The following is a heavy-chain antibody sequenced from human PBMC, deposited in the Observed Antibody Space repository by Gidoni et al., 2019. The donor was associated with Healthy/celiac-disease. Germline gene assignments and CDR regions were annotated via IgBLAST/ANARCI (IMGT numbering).Heavy chain of an antibody. V-gene: IGHV3-9*01. Sequence: EVQLVVSGGGLVQPGRSLRLSCAASGFTFDDYAMHWVRQAPGKGLEWVSGISWNSGSIGYADSVKGRFTISRDNAKNSLYLQMNSLRAEDTALYYCAKDILRYFDWLLPYFQHWGQGTLVTVSS. D-gene: IGHD3-9*01. CDR3: AKDILRYFDWLLPYFQH. CDR1: GFTFDDYA. J-gene: IGHJ1*01. CDR2: ISWNSGSI.